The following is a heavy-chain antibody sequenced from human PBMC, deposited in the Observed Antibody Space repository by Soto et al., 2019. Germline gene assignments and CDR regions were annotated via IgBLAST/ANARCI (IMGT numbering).Heavy chain of an antibody. D-gene: IGHD6-6*01. CDR1: GGTFKNYA. V-gene: IGHV1-69*01. Sequence: QVQLVQSGTEVKKPGSSVKVSCKASGGTFKNYAISWVRQAPGQGLEWMGGIIPIFGTAHYAQKFQGRVTITADECTSTAYMELSSLRSEDTAVYYCARESALIRIAARPGAFDYWGQGTLVTVSS. CDR2: IIPIFGTA. CDR3: ARESALIRIAARPGAFDY. J-gene: IGHJ4*02.